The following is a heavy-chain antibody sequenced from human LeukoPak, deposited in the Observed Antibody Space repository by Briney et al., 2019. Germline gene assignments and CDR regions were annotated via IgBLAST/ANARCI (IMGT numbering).Heavy chain of an antibody. CDR1: GGSINNYY. J-gene: IGHJ6*03. V-gene: IGHV4-4*07. CDR2: IHDRGGT. Sequence: SETLSLTCAVSGGSINNYYWSWVRQPAGKGLEWIGRIHDRGGTNYNPSLKSRVTISLATSKNQFSLKLNSVTAADTAVYFCARAGSDSYFYYLVVWVKGTTVAVSS. CDR3: ARAGSDSYFYYLVV.